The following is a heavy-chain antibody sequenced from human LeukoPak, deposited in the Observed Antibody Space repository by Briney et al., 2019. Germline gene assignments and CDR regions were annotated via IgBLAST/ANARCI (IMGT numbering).Heavy chain of an antibody. CDR2: ISAYNGNT. D-gene: IGHD3-3*01. CDR1: GYTFTSYG. J-gene: IGHJ4*02. Sequence: APMKGSSKASGYTFTSYGISWVRQAPGQGLEWMGWISAYNGNTNYAQKLQGRVTMTTDTSTSTAYMELRSLRSDDTAVYYCARYDPADYWGEGTLVSVSS. CDR3: ARYDPADY. V-gene: IGHV1-18*04.